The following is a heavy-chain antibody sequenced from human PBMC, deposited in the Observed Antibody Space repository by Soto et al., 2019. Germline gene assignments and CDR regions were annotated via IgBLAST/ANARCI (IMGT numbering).Heavy chain of an antibody. J-gene: IGHJ4*02. D-gene: IGHD3-16*02. CDR2: ISYDGSNK. Sequence: QVQLVESGGGVVQPGRSLRLSCAASGFTFSSYGMHWVRQAPGKGLEWVAVISYDGSNKYYADSVKGRFTISRDNSKNTLYLRMNSLRAEDTAVYYCAKVFLDDYVWGSYRPRTFDYWGQGTLVTVSS. V-gene: IGHV3-30*18. CDR3: AKVFLDDYVWGSYRPRTFDY. CDR1: GFTFSSYG.